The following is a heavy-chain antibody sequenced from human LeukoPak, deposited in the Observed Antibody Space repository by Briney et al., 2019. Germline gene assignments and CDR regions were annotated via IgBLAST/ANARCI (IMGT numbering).Heavy chain of an antibody. Sequence: GGSLRLSCAASGFTVSSNYMSWVRQAPGKGLEWVSVIYSGGSTYYADSVKGRFTISRDNSKNTLYLQMNSLRAEDTAVYYCVRERWFGELFDYYYGMDVWGQGTTVTVSS. V-gene: IGHV3-66*01. CDR3: VRERWFGELFDYYYGMDV. J-gene: IGHJ6*02. CDR1: GFTVSSNY. CDR2: IYSGGST. D-gene: IGHD3-10*01.